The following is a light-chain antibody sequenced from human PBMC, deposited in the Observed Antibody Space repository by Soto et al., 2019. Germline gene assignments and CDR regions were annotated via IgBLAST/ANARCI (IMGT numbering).Light chain of an antibody. CDR3: SSYTSSNTSV. V-gene: IGLV2-14*03. J-gene: IGLJ1*01. CDR2: DVT. Sequence: QSVLTQPASVSGSPGQWTTISCTGTSSDVGGYNYVSWYQHHPGKAPKLMIYDVTNRPSGVSNRFSGSKSGNTASLTISGLQTEDEADYYCSSYTSSNTSVFGTGTRSPS. CDR1: SSDVGGYNY.